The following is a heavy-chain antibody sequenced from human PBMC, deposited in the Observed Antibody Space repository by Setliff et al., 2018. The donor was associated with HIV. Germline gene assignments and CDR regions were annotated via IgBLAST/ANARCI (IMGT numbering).Heavy chain of an antibody. CDR2: IYYSGST. V-gene: IGHV4-39*01. D-gene: IGHD3-3*01. CDR1: GGSISSSSYY. J-gene: IGHJ4*02. CDR3: ASLTTDRFLEWLFVY. Sequence: PSETLSLTCTVSGGSISSSSYYWGWIRQPPGKGLEWIGSIYYSGSTYYNPSLKTRVTISVDTSKNQFSLKLSSVTAEDTAVYYCASLTTDRFLEWLFVYWGQGTLVTVSS.